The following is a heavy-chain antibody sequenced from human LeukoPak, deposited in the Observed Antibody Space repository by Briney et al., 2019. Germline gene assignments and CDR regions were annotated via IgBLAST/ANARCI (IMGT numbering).Heavy chain of an antibody. D-gene: IGHD3-16*01. Sequence: PSETLSLTCTVSGGSISSYYWSWIRQPPGKGLEWIGYIYYSGSTNYNPSLRSRVTMSVDTSKNQFSLKLSSVTAADTAAYYCARTWGHLDYWGQGTLVTVSS. CDR1: GGSISSYY. V-gene: IGHV4-59*01. CDR2: IYYSGST. J-gene: IGHJ4*02. CDR3: ARTWGHLDY.